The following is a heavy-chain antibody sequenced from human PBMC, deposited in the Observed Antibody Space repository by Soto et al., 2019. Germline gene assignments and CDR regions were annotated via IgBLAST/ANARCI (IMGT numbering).Heavy chain of an antibody. V-gene: IGHV3-64*01. J-gene: IGHJ6*03. CDR2: IRSNGVGT. Sequence: EVQLAESGGGLAQPGGSLSLSGAASGFTLSGNAMVGVRQAPGKGLEYVSGIRSNGVGTYYANAVQGRFTISRDNSKNTVYLQMGSLRPEDMAVYYCARRARPDFYYMDVWGKGTTVTVSS. D-gene: IGHD6-6*01. CDR3: ARRARPDFYYMDV. CDR1: GFTLSGNA.